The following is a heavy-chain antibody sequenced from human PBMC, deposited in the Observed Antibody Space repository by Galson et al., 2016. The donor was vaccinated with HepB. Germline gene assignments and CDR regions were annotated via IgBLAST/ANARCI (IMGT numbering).Heavy chain of an antibody. V-gene: IGHV3-7*03. CDR1: GFTFSSYF. CDR3: AAGAGGVEDC. J-gene: IGHJ4*02. CDR2: IEKDGSEK. Sequence: SLRLSCAASGFTFSSYFMTWVRQAPGKGLQWVANIEKDGSEKNYVDSVKGRFTISRDNAKNSLYLQMNTLRAEDTAVYYCAAGAGGVEDCWGQGTLVIVSS. D-gene: IGHD5-24*01.